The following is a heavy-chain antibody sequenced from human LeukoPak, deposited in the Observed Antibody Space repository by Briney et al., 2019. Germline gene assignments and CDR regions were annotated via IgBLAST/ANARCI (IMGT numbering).Heavy chain of an antibody. CDR1: GFTFGDYA. Sequence: GGSLRLSCAASGFTFGDYAMHWVRQAPGKGLEWVSGISWNSGSIGYADSVKGRFTISRDNAKNSLYLQMNSLRAEDTALYYCAKDIHYDSSGGFDYWGQGTLVTVSS. D-gene: IGHD3-22*01. J-gene: IGHJ4*02. CDR3: AKDIHYDSSGGFDY. V-gene: IGHV3-9*01. CDR2: ISWNSGSI.